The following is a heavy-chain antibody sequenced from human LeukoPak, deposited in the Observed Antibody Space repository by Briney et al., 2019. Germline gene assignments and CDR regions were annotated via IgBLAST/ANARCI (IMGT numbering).Heavy chain of an antibody. CDR3: ARGLGGSGSYFLTFDY. V-gene: IGHV1-18*01. CDR2: ISAYNGNT. Sequence: GASVKVSCKASGYTFTNYGINWVRQAPGQGLEWMGWISAYNGNTKYAQKLQGRVTMTTDTSTSTAYMELRSLRSDDTAVYYCARGLGGSGSYFLTFDYWGQGTLVTVSS. D-gene: IGHD1-26*01. CDR1: GYTFTNYG. J-gene: IGHJ4*02.